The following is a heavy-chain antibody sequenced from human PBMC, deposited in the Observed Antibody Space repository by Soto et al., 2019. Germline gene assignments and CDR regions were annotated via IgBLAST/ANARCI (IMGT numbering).Heavy chain of an antibody. J-gene: IGHJ4*02. CDR2: MYYTGSI. Sequence: PSETLSLTCTVSGASITSDNYYWGWVRQPPGKGLEWVAYMYYTGSIYYSPSLKSRSAISMDTSKNQLSLRVTSVTAAGTAVYYCARLFWSGYAFDYWGQGTLVTVSS. V-gene: IGHV4-30-4*08. CDR3: ARLFWSGYAFDY. CDR1: GASITSDNYY. D-gene: IGHD3-3*01.